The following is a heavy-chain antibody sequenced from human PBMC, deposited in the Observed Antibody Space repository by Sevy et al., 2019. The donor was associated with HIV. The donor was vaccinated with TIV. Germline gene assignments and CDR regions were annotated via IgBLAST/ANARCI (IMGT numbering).Heavy chain of an antibody. V-gene: IGHV4-4*07. CDR2: IYTSGST. J-gene: IGHJ5*02. D-gene: IGHD1-26*01. CDR1: GGSISSYY. CDR3: ARDLIVGATTRSGWFDP. Sequence: SETLSLTCTVSGGSISSYYWSWIRQPAGKGLEWIGRIYTSGSTNYNPSLKSRVTMSVDTSKNQFSLKLSSVTAADTAVYYGARDLIVGATTRSGWFDPWGQGTLVTVSS.